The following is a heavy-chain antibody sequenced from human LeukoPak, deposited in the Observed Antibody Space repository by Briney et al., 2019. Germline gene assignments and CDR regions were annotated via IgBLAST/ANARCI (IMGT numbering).Heavy chain of an antibody. D-gene: IGHD2-21*02. CDR1: GFTFGDYA. CDR3: TRGCGGDCYDYFDP. V-gene: IGHV3-49*03. J-gene: IGHJ5*02. Sequence: GGSLRLSCTASGFTFGDYAMSWFCQAPGKGLEWVGFIRSKAYGGTTEYAASVKGRFTISRDDSKSIAYLQMNSLKTEDTAVYYCTRGCGGDCYDYFDPWGQGTLVTVSS. CDR2: IRSKAYGGTT.